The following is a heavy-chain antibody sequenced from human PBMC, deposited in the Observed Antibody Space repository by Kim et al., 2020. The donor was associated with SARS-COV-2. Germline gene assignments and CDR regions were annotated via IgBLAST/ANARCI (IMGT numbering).Heavy chain of an antibody. CDR2: IYYSGGT. J-gene: IGHJ6*02. CDR1: GDSISSSSYY. CDR3: AREPITMVRGVIIRYYYGMDV. V-gene: IGHV4-39*07. D-gene: IGHD3-10*01. Sequence: SETLSLTCTVSGDSISSSSYYWGWIRQPPGKGLEWIGSIYYSGGTYYNPSLKSRVTTSVDTSKNQFSLKLSSVTAADTAVYYCAREPITMVRGVIIRYYYGMDVWGQGTTVTVSS.